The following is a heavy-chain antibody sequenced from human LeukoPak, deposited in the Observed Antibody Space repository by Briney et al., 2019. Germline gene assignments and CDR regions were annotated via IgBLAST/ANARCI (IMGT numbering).Heavy chain of an antibody. CDR2: ISAYNGHT. J-gene: IGHJ4*02. Sequence: ASVKVSCKASGYSFTNYGVSWVRQAPGQGLEWMGWISAYNGHTDYAQKFQGRVTITRDTSASTAYMELSSLRSEDTAVYYCARDKYASSWYSYWGQGTLVTVSS. D-gene: IGHD6-13*01. V-gene: IGHV1-18*01. CDR1: GYSFTNYG. CDR3: ARDKYASSWYSY.